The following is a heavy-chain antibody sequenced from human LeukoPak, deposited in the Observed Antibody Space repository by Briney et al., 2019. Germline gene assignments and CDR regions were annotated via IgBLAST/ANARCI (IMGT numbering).Heavy chain of an antibody. CDR3: ARDYGNY. D-gene: IGHD3-16*01. CDR1: GFTVSSNY. J-gene: IGHJ4*02. CDR2: IYSGGTT. V-gene: IGHV3-53*01. Sequence: GGSLRLSCAASGFTVSSNYMSWVRQAPGKGLEWVSVIYSGGTTNYADSVKGRFTISRDNAKNSLYLQMNSLRAEDTAVYYCARDYGNYWGQGTLVTVSS.